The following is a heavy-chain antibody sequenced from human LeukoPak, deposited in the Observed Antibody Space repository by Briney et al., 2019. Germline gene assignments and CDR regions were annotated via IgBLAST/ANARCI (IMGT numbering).Heavy chain of an antibody. J-gene: IGHJ6*02. D-gene: IGHD3-10*01. CDR1: GVAFSGDW. CDR3: ARTPMVRGVIDYYYGMDV. CDR2: INSVGGSI. V-gene: IGHV3-74*01. Sequence: PGGSLRLSCAASGVAFSGDWMGWGRPAPGEGLVWVSRINSVGGSISYVDSVKGRFTISRDNAKNTLYRQRDSLRAEATAVNYCARTPMVRGVIDYYYGMDVWGQGTTVTVSS.